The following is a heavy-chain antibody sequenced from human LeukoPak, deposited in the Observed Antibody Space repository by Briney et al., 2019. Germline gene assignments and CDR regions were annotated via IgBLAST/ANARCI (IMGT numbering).Heavy chain of an antibody. V-gene: IGHV3-66*01. CDR2: IYSGGST. CDR1: GFTVSSNY. Sequence: PGGSLRLSCAASGFTVSSNYMSWVRQAPGKGLEWVSVIYSGGSTYYADSVKGRFTISRDNSKNTLYLQMNSLRAEDTAVYYCARDRGSSSPAYYYYYGTDVWGQGTTVTVSS. D-gene: IGHD6-6*01. CDR3: ARDRGSSSPAYYYYYGTDV. J-gene: IGHJ6*02.